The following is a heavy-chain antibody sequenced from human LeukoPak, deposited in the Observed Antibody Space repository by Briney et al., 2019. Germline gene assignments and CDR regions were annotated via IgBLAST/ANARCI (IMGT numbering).Heavy chain of an antibody. Sequence: GGSLRLPCAASGFTFSSYNMNWVRQAPGKGLEWVSYISSSRTTIFYADSVKGRFTISRDNAKNSLFLQMNSLRDEDTAVYYCARDSPGWGAFDVWGQGTMVTVST. CDR3: ARDSPGWGAFDV. V-gene: IGHV3-48*02. CDR1: GFTFSSYN. CDR2: ISSSRTTI. D-gene: IGHD1-26*01. J-gene: IGHJ3*01.